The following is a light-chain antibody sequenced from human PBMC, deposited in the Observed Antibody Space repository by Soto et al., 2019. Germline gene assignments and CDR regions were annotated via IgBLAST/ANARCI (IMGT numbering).Light chain of an antibody. Sequence: QSALTQPPSVSAAPGQKVTISCSGSTSNVGTKHVSWYQQFPGTVPKVLIYDNDKRRPEISDRFSGSRSGTSATLVITGLQSGDEADYYCASWDTRLSIGMFGGGTKLTVL. V-gene: IGLV1-51*01. CDR1: TSNVGTKH. CDR2: DND. J-gene: IGLJ3*02. CDR3: ASWDTRLSIGM.